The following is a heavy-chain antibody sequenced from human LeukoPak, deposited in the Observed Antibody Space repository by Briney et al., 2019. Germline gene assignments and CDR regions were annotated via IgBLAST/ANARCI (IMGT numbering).Heavy chain of an antibody. CDR3: TRVDTSAYYYTPDY. V-gene: IGHV1-18*01. CDR1: GYTFTSYG. Sequence: ASVKVSCKASGYTFTSYGISWVRQAPGQGLEWMGWISAYNGNPNYAQNLQGRVTMTTDTSTSTAYMELRSLRSDDTAVYFCTRVDTSAYYYTPDYWGQGTLVTVSS. CDR2: ISAYNGNP. D-gene: IGHD3-22*01. J-gene: IGHJ4*02.